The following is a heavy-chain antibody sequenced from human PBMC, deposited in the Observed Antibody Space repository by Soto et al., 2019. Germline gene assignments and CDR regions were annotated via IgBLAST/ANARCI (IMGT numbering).Heavy chain of an antibody. D-gene: IGHD3-22*01. CDR3: TRDRSLHYYDSSGYYNEGYFQH. V-gene: IGHV3-49*04. CDR1: GFTFGDYA. J-gene: IGHJ1*01. Sequence: PVGSLRLSCTASGFTFGDYAMSWVRQAPGKGLEWVGFIRSKAYGGTTEYAASVKGRFTISRDDSKSIAYLQMNSLKTEDTAVYYCTRDRSLHYYDSSGYYNEGYFQHWGQGTLVTVSS. CDR2: IRSKAYGGTT.